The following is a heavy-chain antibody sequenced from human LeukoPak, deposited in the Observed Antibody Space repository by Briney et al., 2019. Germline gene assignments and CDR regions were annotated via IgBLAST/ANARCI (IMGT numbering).Heavy chain of an antibody. D-gene: IGHD4-17*01. J-gene: IGHJ4*02. CDR2: ISSSSSTI. V-gene: IGHV3-48*04. Sequence: PGGSLRLSCAASGFTFSSYSMNWVRQAPGKGLEWVSYISSSSSTIYYADSVKGRFTISRDNAKNSLHLQMNSLRAEDTAVYYCARDLLRSFDYWGQGTLVTVSS. CDR1: GFTFSSYS. CDR3: ARDLLRSFDY.